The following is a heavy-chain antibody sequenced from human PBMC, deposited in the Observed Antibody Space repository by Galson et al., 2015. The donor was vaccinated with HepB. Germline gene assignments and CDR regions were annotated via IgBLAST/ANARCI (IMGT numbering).Heavy chain of an antibody. CDR2: ISGSGGST. D-gene: IGHD3-9*01. Sequence: SLRLSCAASGFTFSSYAMSWVRQAPGKGLEWVSAISGSGGSTYYADSVKGRFTISRDNSKNTLYLQMKSLRAEDTAVYYCAKDQYYDILTGYYMDAFDIWGQGTMVTVSS. CDR1: GFTFSSYA. J-gene: IGHJ3*02. V-gene: IGHV3-23*01. CDR3: AKDQYYDILTGYYMDAFDI.